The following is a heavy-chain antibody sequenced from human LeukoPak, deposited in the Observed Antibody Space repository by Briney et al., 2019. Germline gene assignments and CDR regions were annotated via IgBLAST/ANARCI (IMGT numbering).Heavy chain of an antibody. J-gene: IGHJ5*01. CDR1: AGSFISSSHH. Sequence: SETLSLTCTVSAGSFISSSHHWGWIRQSPGRGLEWIGSVYYGRTTYYNPSLGGRVTVSLDTSANQFSLQLNSVTAADTAVYYCVRHDGRGGATMGAFDSWGQGSLVTVSS. V-gene: IGHV4-39*01. D-gene: IGHD5-12*01. CDR3: VRHDGRGGATMGAFDS. CDR2: VYYGRTT.